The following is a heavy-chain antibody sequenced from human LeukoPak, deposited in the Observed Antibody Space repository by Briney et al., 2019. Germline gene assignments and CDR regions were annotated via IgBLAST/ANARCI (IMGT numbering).Heavy chain of an antibody. J-gene: IGHJ4*02. Sequence: SETLSLTCTVSGGSISSSSYYWGWIRQPPGKGLEWIGYIYYSGSTYYNPSLKSRVTISVDTSKNQFSLKLSSVTAADTAVYYCARDWESEGAFDYWGQGTLVTVSS. V-gene: IGHV4-31*03. CDR2: IYYSGST. CDR3: ARDWESEGAFDY. CDR1: GGSISSSSYY. D-gene: IGHD1-26*01.